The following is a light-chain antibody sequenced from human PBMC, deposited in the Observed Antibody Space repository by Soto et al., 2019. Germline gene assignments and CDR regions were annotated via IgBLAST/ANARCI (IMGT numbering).Light chain of an antibody. CDR3: QSYDRSLRAYV. J-gene: IGLJ1*01. CDR2: GNS. V-gene: IGLV1-40*01. Sequence: QSVLTQPLSVSGAPGQRGTISCTGSSSNIGAAYAVHWYQQLPGTAPKLLIYGNSNRPSGVPDRFSGSKSGTSASLAITGLQAEDEADYYCQSYDRSLRAYVFGTGTKVTVL. CDR1: SSNIGAAYA.